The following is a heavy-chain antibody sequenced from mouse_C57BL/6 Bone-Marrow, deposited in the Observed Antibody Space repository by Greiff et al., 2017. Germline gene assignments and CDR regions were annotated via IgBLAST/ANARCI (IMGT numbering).Heavy chain of an antibody. CDR1: GFTFSSYA. CDR3: TRGYGSSLYAMDY. V-gene: IGHV5-9-1*02. Sequence: DVMLVESGEGLVKPGGSLKLSCAASGFTFSSYAMSWVRQTPEKRLEWVAYISSGGDYIYYADTVKGRFTISRDNARNTLYLQMSSLKSEDTAMNYCTRGYGSSLYAMDYWGQGTSVTVSS. CDR2: ISSGGDYI. J-gene: IGHJ4*01. D-gene: IGHD1-1*01.